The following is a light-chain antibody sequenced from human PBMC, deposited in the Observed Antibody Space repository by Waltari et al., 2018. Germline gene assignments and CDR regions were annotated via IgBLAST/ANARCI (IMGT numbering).Light chain of an antibody. CDR3: HSRDTISTRV. J-gene: IGLJ3*02. CDR1: SLRRYY. V-gene: IGLV3-19*01. Sequence: SSELTQDPAVSVALGQTVRITCQGDSLRRYYASWYQQRPGQAPRLVLYGQDNRPSGSPDRFSGSTSRDTASLTITGAQAEDEADYYCHSRDTISTRVFGGGTRLTV. CDR2: GQD.